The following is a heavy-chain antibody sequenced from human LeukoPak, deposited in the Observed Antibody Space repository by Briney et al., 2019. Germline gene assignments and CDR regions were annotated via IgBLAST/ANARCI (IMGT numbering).Heavy chain of an antibody. Sequence: GGSLRLSCAASGFTFSSNYMSWVRQAPGKGLEWVSVIYSGGSTYYADSVKGRFTISRDNSKNTLYLQMNSLRAEDTAVYYCARDLDYGGNGAFDIWGQGTMVTVSS. V-gene: IGHV3-53*01. D-gene: IGHD4-23*01. CDR2: IYSGGST. CDR3: ARDLDYGGNGAFDI. CDR1: GFTFSSNY. J-gene: IGHJ3*02.